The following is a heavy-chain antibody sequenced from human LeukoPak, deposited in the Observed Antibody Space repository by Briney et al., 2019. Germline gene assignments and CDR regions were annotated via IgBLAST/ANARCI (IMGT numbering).Heavy chain of an antibody. CDR2: IHYSGTT. CDR1: GGSISSYY. V-gene: IGHV4-59*01. Sequence: SETLSLTCTVSGGSISSYYWSWVRQPPGKGLEWIGYIHYSGTTNYNPSLKSRVTISLDTSRNQSSLKLRSVTTADTAVYYCARRRVYSGSGEFDFWGQGTLVTVSS. CDR3: ARRRVYSGSGEFDF. J-gene: IGHJ4*02. D-gene: IGHD5-12*01.